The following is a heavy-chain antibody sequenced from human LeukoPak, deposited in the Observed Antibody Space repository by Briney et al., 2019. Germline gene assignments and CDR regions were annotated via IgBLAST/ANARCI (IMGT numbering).Heavy chain of an antibody. CDR2: IYYSGST. CDR1: GGSISSGGYY. CDR3: ARDLPNSSGGWFDP. V-gene: IGHV4-31*03. Sequence: SETLSLTCTVSGGSISSGGYYWSWIRQHPGKGLEWIGYIYYSGSTYYNPSLKSRVTRSVDTSKNQFSLKLSSVTAADTAVYYCARDLPNSSGGWFDPWGQGTLVTVSS. D-gene: IGHD6-6*01. J-gene: IGHJ5*02.